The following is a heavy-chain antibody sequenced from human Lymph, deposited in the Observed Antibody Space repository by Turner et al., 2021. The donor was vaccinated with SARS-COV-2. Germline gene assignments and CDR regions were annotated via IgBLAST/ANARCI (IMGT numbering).Heavy chain of an antibody. Sequence: QVQLQESGPRLVKPLETLSLTCTVSGGSMNSNYRSWIRQPPGKRLEWIGYIYYRGSTNYNPSLKSRVTISVDTSKNQFSLKLTSVTAADTAIYYCARETVNNWVDPWGQGILVTVSS. D-gene: IGHD2-21*02. CDR3: ARETVNNWVDP. CDR2: IYYRGST. V-gene: IGHV4-59*01. CDR1: GGSMNSNY. J-gene: IGHJ5*02.